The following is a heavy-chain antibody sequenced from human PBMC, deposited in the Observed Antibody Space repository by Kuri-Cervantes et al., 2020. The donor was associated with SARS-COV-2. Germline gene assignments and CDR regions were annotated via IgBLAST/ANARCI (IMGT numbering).Heavy chain of an antibody. D-gene: IGHD2-2*01. CDR1: GFTFSSYW. J-gene: IGHJ5*02. CDR2: IKQDGSEK. CDR3: ARGCSSTSCYGDWFDP. Sequence: GESLKISCAASGFTFSSYWMSWVRQAPGKGLEWVANIKQDGSEKYYVDSVKGRFTISGDNAENSLYLQMNSLRAEDTAVYYCARGCSSTSCYGDWFDPWGQGTLVTVSS. V-gene: IGHV3-7*01.